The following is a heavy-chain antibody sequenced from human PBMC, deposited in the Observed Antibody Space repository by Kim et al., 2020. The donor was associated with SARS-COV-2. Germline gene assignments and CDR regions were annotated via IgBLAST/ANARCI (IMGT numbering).Heavy chain of an antibody. Sequence: GGSLRLSCAASGFTVSSNYMSWVRQAPGKGLEWVSVIYSGGSTYYADSVKGRFTISRDNSKNTLYLQMNSLRAEDTAVYYCARPYYDFWSGYYKGAGYYGMDVWGQGTTVTVSS. D-gene: IGHD3-3*01. J-gene: IGHJ6*02. CDR2: IYSGGST. V-gene: IGHV3-53*01. CDR3: ARPYYDFWSGYYKGAGYYGMDV. CDR1: GFTVSSNY.